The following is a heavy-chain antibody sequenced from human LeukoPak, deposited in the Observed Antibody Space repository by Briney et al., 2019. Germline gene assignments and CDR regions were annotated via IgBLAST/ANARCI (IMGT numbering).Heavy chain of an antibody. CDR1: GLTVSSDW. CDR2: INSDASTI. V-gene: IGHV3-74*01. J-gene: IGHJ4*02. D-gene: IGHD3-22*01. Sequence: GSLRLSCAASGLTVSSDWMHWVRQVPGKGLVWVSRINSDASTINYADSVKGRFTISRDNAKNTLYLRMNNMRAEDTAVYYCARGAYYYEDWGQGTLVTVSS. CDR3: ARGAYYYED.